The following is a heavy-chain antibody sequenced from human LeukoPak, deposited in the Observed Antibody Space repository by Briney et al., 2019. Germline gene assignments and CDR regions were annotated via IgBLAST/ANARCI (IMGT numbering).Heavy chain of an antibody. Sequence: SETLSLTCTVSGGSISNYYWSWIRQPPGKGLEWIGNIYYSGSTNYNPSLKGRVTISVDTSKSQFSLKLTSVTAADTAVYYCVRDRSGSSIDYWGQGALVTVSS. V-gene: IGHV4-59*01. CDR1: GGSISNYY. CDR3: VRDRSGSSIDY. J-gene: IGHJ4*02. D-gene: IGHD1-26*01. CDR2: IYYSGST.